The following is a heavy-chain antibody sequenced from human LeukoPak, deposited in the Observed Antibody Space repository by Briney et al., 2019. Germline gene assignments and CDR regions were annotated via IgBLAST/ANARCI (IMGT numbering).Heavy chain of an antibody. V-gene: IGHV1-2*02. D-gene: IGHD6-19*01. J-gene: IGHJ4*02. CDR2: INPNSGGT. CDR1: GYTFTGYY. Sequence: ASVKLSCEASGYTFTGYYMHWVRQAPGQGLEWMGWINPNSGGTNYAQKFQGRVTMPRDTSISTAYMELSRLRSDDTAVYYCARGGPQLAVAGPDYYFDYWGKGTLVTVSS. CDR3: ARGGPQLAVAGPDYYFDY.